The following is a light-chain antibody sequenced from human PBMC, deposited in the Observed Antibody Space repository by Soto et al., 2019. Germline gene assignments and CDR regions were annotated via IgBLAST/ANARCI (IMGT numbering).Light chain of an antibody. J-gene: IGKJ5*01. CDR1: QSVSSSY. CDR2: GAS. Sequence: DIVLTKSPATLSLSPGERATLSCRASQSVSSSYLAWYQQKPGQAPRLLIYGASSRATGIPDRFSGSGSGTDFTLTISRLEPEDFAVYYCQQYGSSPPITFGQGTRLE. V-gene: IGKV3-20*01. CDR3: QQYGSSPPIT.